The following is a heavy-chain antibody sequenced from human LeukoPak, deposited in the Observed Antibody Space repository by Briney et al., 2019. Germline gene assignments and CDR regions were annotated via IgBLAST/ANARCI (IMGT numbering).Heavy chain of an antibody. V-gene: IGHV3-49*03. Sequence: GGSLRLSCTASGFTFGDYAMSWFRQAPGKGLEWVGFIRSKAYGGTTEYAASVKGRFTTSRDDSKSIAYLQMNSLKTEDTAVYYCTRSSFDWTDWFDPWGQGTLVTVSS. J-gene: IGHJ5*02. CDR3: TRSSFDWTDWFDP. CDR1: GFTFGDYA. D-gene: IGHD3-9*01. CDR2: IRSKAYGGTT.